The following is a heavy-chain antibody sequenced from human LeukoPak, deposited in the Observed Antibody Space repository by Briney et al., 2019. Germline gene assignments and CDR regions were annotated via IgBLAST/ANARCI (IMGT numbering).Heavy chain of an antibody. D-gene: IGHD3-3*01. CDR3: ARQSGVTRGIFDY. Sequence: GESLKISCKASGYTFTNYWIGWVRQMPGKGLEWMGIIYPGDSDTRYSPSFQGQVTISADKSISTAYLQWSSLKASDTAMYYCARQSGVTRGIFDYWGQGTLVTVSS. CDR1: GYTFTNYW. V-gene: IGHV5-51*01. CDR2: IYPGDSDT. J-gene: IGHJ4*02.